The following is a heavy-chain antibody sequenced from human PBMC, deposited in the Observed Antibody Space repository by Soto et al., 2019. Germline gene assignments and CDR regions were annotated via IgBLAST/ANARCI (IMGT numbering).Heavy chain of an antibody. CDR1: GFTVSSYE. J-gene: IGHJ6*02. CDR2: IRTTGDT. Sequence: GGSLRLSCAASGFTVSSYEMHWVRQVTGKGLEWVSVIRTTGDTSYTGSVKGRFTISRENAKNSFYLQMNSLRVEDTAVYYCARVLRHDDYYYGMDVWGQGTTVTVSS. CDR3: ARVLRHDDYYYGMDV. V-gene: IGHV3-13*01. D-gene: IGHD1-1*01.